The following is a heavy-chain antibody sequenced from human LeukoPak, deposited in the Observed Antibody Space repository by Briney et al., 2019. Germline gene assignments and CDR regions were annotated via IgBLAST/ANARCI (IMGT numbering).Heavy chain of an antibody. CDR1: GFTFSSYV. V-gene: IGHV3-30-3*01. CDR2: ISYDGSNK. Sequence: GSLILSCAASGFTFSSYVMHWVRQAPGKGLEWVAGISYDGSNKYYADSEKGRFTISRDNSKNTLYLQMNSLRAADTAVYYCARGDSSSWFPSVYYYYYGMDVWGQGTTVTVSS. D-gene: IGHD6-6*01. J-gene: IGHJ6*02. CDR3: ARGDSSSWFPSVYYYYYGMDV.